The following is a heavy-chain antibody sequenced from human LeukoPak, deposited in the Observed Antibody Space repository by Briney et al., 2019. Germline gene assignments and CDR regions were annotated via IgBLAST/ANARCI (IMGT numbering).Heavy chain of an antibody. D-gene: IGHD3-16*02. V-gene: IGHV3-49*03. CDR3: TLHYDYVWGSYRAPAYYFDY. J-gene: IGHJ4*02. Sequence: PGGSLRLSCTASGFTFGDYAMSWFRQAPGKGLEWVGFIRSKAYGGTTEYAASVKGRFTISRDDSKSIAYLQMNSLKTEDTAVYYCTLHYDYVWGSYRAPAYYFDYWGQGTLVTVSS. CDR1: GFTFGDYA. CDR2: IRSKAYGGTT.